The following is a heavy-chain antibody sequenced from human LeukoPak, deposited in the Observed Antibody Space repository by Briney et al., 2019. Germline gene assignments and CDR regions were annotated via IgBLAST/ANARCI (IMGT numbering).Heavy chain of an antibody. CDR1: DYRFRDDYF. CDR3: ARMYCSTSDYYHRRADTYYAMDV. D-gene: IGHD2-2*01. Sequence: SETLSLTCTVSDYRFRDDYFWAWIRQPPGKGLEWIGNIFHSGNTYYSPSLNNRVTISLDMSTNQFSLKLNSVTAADTAVYYCARMYCSTSDYYHRRADTYYAMDVWGTGTTVTVSS. CDR2: IFHSGNT. J-gene: IGHJ6*04. V-gene: IGHV4-38-2*02.